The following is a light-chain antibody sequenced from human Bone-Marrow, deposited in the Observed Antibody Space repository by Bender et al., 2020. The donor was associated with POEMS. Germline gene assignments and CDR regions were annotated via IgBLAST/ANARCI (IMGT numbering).Light chain of an antibody. CDR2: EVR. CDR1: SSDVGGYNP. Sequence: QSALTQPPSASGSPGQSVTISCTGTSSDVGGYNPVSWYQQHPGKAPKLLINEVRKRPTGVSNRFSGSKSDNTASLSISGFQAEDEADFYCCSYADNSVWVFGGGTKLTVL. CDR3: CSYADNSVWV. V-gene: IGLV2-23*02. J-gene: IGLJ3*02.